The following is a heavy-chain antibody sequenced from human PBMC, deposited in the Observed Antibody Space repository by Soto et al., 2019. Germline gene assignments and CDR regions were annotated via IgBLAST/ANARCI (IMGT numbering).Heavy chain of an antibody. CDR1: GYTFTSYG. J-gene: IGHJ3*02. D-gene: IGHD6-19*01. V-gene: IGHV1-18*01. Sequence: ASVKVSCKASGYTFTSYGISWVRQAPGQGFEWMGWISAYNGNTNYAQKLQGRVTMTTDTSTSTAYMELRSLRSDDTAVYYCASPSPYSIAVYENLAFDIWGQGTMVTVS. CDR3: ASPSPYSIAVYENLAFDI. CDR2: ISAYNGNT.